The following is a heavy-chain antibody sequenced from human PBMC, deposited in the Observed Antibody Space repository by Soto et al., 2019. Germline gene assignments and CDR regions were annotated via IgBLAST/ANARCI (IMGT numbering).Heavy chain of an antibody. CDR3: ARNSFDSSGYYFDAYDI. CDR2: IHYSGTT. V-gene: IGHV4-31*11. CDR1: GYSITSGGYF. D-gene: IGHD3-22*01. Sequence: QGQLRESGPGLVRPSQTLSLTCAVSGYSITSGGYFWTWIRQHPGKDLEWIGYIHYSGTTYFNPSLESRFSISLDTSKNQFSLKVNSVTAADTAMYFCARNSFDSSGYYFDAYDIWGQGTMVTVSS. J-gene: IGHJ3*02.